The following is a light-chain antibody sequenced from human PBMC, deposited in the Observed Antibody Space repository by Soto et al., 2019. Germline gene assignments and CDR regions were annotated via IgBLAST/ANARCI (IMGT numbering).Light chain of an antibody. CDR3: QQYNKWPLT. CDR1: QSVSSN. CDR2: EVS. J-gene: IGKJ2*01. Sequence: EIVMTQSPATLSVSPGERATLSCWASQSVSSNLAWYQQNPGQAPRLLIYEVSTSATGIPARFSGSGSGTEFTLTISSLQSEDFTVYYCQQYNKWPLTFGQGTKLEIK. V-gene: IGKV3-15*01.